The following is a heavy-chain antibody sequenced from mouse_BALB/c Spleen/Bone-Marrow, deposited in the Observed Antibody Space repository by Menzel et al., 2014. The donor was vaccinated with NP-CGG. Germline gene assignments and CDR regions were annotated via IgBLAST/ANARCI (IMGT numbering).Heavy chain of an antibody. CDR2: INSNGGRT. CDR1: GFTFSSYG. J-gene: IGHJ4*01. Sequence: EVHLVESGGGLVQPGGSLKLSCAASGFTFSSYGMSWVRQTPDKRLELVATINSNGGRTYYPDSVKGRFTISRDNAKNTLYLQMSSLKSEDTAMYYCARDSLLRYLYAMDYWGQGTSVTVSS. CDR3: ARDSLLRYLYAMDY. D-gene: IGHD1-2*01. V-gene: IGHV5-6-3*01.